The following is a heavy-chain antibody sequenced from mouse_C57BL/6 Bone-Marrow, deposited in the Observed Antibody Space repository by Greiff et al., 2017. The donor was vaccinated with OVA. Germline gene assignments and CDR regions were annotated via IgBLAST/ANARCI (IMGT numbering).Heavy chain of an antibody. V-gene: IGHV5-4*01. Sequence: EVQLQQSGGGLVKPGGSLKLSCAASGFTFSSYAMSWVRQTPEKRLEWVATISDGGSYTYYPDNVKGRFTISRDNAKNNLYLQMSHLKSEDTAMYYCALWLRRRGYAMDYWGQGTSVTVSS. CDR2: ISDGGSYT. J-gene: IGHJ4*01. D-gene: IGHD2-2*01. CDR1: GFTFSSYA. CDR3: ALWLRRRGYAMDY.